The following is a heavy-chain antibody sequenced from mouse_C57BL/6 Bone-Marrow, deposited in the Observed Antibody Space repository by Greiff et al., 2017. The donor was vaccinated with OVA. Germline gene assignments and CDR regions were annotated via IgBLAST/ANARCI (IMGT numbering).Heavy chain of an antibody. CDR3: ATLYFDV. CDR2: IWSGGST. V-gene: IGHV2-2*01. J-gene: IGHJ1*03. Sequence: QVQLQQSGPGLVQPSQSLSITCTVSGFSLTSYGVHWVRQSPGKGLEWLGVIWSGGSTDYNAAFISRLSISKDNSKSKVFFKMNSLQADDTAIYYCATLYFDVWGTGTTVTVSS. CDR1: GFSLTSYG.